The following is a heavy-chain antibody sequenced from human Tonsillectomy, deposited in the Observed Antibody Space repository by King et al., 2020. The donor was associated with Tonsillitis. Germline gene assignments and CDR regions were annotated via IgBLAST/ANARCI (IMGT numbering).Heavy chain of an antibody. D-gene: IGHD3-16*01. J-gene: IGHJ4*02. CDR1: GFSLSSTGVS. Sequence: ITLKESGPTLVKPTQTLTQTCTFSGFSLSSTGVSMGWIRQPPGKALEWLALIFWNGARRYNPSLKNRLTITKDTSENQVVLTMTNMDPLDTATYYCSHCVPGGPPHYFDYWGQGILVTVSS. CDR3: SHCVPGGPPHYFDY. CDR2: IFWNGAR. V-gene: IGHV2-5*01.